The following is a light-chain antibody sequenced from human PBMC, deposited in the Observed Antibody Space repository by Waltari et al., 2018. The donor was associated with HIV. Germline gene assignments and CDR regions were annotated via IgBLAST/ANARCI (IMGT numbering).Light chain of an antibody. Sequence: QSALTQPASVSGSPGQSITISCTGTSSDVGGYNYVSWYQQHPGKAPKLTIYAVSNRPSGVSIPFSGSKSGTTASLTISGLQAEDEVDYFCSSYTSSSHVVFGGGTKLTVL. CDR2: AVS. CDR3: SSYTSSSHVV. V-gene: IGLV2-14*03. J-gene: IGLJ2*01. CDR1: SSDVGGYNY.